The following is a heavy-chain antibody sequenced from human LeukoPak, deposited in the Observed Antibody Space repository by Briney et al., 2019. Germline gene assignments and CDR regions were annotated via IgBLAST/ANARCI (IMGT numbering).Heavy chain of an antibody. V-gene: IGHV1-18*01. CDR3: ARAKENYYDSSDAFDI. CDR1: GYTFTSYG. Sequence: ASVKVSCKASGYTFTSYGISWVRQAPGQGLEWMGWISAYNGNTNYAQKLQGRVTTTTDTSTSTAYMELRSLRSDDTAVYYCARAKENYYDSSDAFDIWGQGTMVTVSS. J-gene: IGHJ3*02. CDR2: ISAYNGNT. D-gene: IGHD3-22*01.